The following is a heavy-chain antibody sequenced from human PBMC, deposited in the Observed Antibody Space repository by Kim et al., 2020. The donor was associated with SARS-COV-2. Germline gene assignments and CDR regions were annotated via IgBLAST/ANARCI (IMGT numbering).Heavy chain of an antibody. D-gene: IGHD3-10*01. CDR3: ARKDGSGSWAYYYYYGMDV. J-gene: IGHJ6*02. Sequence: GGSLRLSCAASGFTFSSYSMNWVRQAPGKGLEWVSSISSSSSYIYYADSVKGRFTISRDNAKNSLYLQMNSLRAEDTAVYYCARKDGSGSWAYYYYYGMDVWGQGTTVTGSS. V-gene: IGHV3-21*01. CDR1: GFTFSSYS. CDR2: ISSSSSYI.